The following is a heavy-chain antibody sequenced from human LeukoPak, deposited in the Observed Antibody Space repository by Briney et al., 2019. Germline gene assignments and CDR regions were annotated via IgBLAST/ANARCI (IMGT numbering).Heavy chain of an antibody. D-gene: IGHD4-17*01. CDR1: GYTFTGYY. Sequence: GASVKVSCKASGYTFTGYYMHWVRQAPGQGFEWMGWINPNSGGTNYAQKFQGRVTMTRDTSISTAYMELSRLRSDDTAVYYCARGYTVTTMAGLVSYWGQGTLVTVSS. J-gene: IGHJ4*02. CDR2: INPNSGGT. V-gene: IGHV1-2*02. CDR3: ARGYTVTTMAGLVSY.